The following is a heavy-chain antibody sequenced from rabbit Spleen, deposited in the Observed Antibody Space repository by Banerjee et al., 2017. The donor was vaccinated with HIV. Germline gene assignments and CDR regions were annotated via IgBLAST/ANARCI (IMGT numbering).Heavy chain of an antibody. CDR2: IWDGITGRT. CDR1: GFSFSSYYY. CDR3: ARERDADGFQYFDL. D-gene: IGHD3-1*01. V-gene: IGHV1S40*01. J-gene: IGHJ4*01. Sequence: QSLEESGGDLVKPGASLTLTCTASGFSFSSYYYMCWVRQAPGKGLEWIACIWDGITGRTYYASWAKGRFTISKASSTTVTLQMTSLTAADTATYFCARERDADGFQYFDLWGQGTLVTVS.